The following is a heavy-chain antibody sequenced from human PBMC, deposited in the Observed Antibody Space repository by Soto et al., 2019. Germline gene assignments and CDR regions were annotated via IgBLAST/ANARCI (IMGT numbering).Heavy chain of an antibody. D-gene: IGHD6-13*01. CDR3: ARVLKGSSWTFDY. Sequence: GGSLRLSCAASGFTFSSYGMHWVRQAPGKGLEWVAVIWYDGSNKYYADSVKGRFTISRDNSKNTLYLQMNSLRAEDTAVYYCARVLKGSSWTFDYWGQGTLVTVSS. CDR1: GFTFSSYG. V-gene: IGHV3-33*01. J-gene: IGHJ4*02. CDR2: IWYDGSNK.